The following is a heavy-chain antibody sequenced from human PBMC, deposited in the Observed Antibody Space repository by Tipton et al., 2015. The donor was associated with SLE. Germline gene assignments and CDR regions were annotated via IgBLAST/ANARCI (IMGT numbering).Heavy chain of an antibody. CDR1: GGSFSGYY. CDR3: ARVHYDSSGYYPDAFDI. CDR2: INHSGST. D-gene: IGHD3-22*01. J-gene: IGHJ3*02. Sequence: TLSLTCAVYGGSFSGYYWSWIRQPPGKGLEWIGEINHSGSTNYSPSLKSRVTISVDTSKNQFSLKLSSVTAADTAVYYCARVHYDSSGYYPDAFDIWGQGAMVTVSS. V-gene: IGHV4-34*01.